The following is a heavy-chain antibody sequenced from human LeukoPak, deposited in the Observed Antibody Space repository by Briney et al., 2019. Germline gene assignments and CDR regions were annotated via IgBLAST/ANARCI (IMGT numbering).Heavy chain of an antibody. V-gene: IGHV3-21*01. J-gene: IGHJ4*02. CDR2: ISSSSSYI. CDR3: ARGAAGTGDY. CDR1: GFTFSSYS. D-gene: IGHD6-13*01. Sequence: GGSLRLSCAASGFTFSSYSMNWVRQAPGKGLEWVSSISSSSSYIYYADSVKGRFTISRDNAKNSLYLQMNSLIAEDTAVYYCARGAAGTGDYWGQGTLVTVSS.